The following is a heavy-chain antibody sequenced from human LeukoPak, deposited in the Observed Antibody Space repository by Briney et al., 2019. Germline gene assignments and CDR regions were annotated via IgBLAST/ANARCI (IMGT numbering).Heavy chain of an antibody. CDR2: IYSGGST. CDR3: ARVPYYYDSSGYYYYGMDV. Sequence: PGGSLRLSCAASGFTFSNAWMSWVRQAPGKGLEWVSVIYSGGSTYYADSVKGRFTISRHNSKNTLYLQMNSLRAEDTAVYYCARVPYYYDSSGYYYYGMDVWGQGTTVTVSS. CDR1: GFTFSNAW. D-gene: IGHD3-22*01. V-gene: IGHV3-53*04. J-gene: IGHJ6*02.